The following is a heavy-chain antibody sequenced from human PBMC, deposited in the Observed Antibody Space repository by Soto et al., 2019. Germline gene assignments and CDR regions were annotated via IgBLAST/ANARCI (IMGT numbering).Heavy chain of an antibody. Sequence: EVQLLESGGRLVQPGGSLRLSCAGSGFIFGNYGMNWVRQTPGKGLEWVSGISVSGESTFYADSVKGRFSIARDNSNNTLFLQMNSLRADDTAIYYGARRGSRSSGEASGPSEYWGQGTLVTVSS. J-gene: IGHJ4*02. CDR1: GFIFGNYG. D-gene: IGHD6-13*01. CDR3: ARRGSRSSGEASGPSEY. CDR2: ISVSGEST. V-gene: IGHV3-23*01.